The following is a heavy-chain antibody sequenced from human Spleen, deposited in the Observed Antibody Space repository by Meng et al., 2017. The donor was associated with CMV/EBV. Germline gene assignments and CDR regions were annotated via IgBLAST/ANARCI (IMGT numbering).Heavy chain of an antibody. CDR3: ANIVGGGASY. J-gene: IGHJ4*02. CDR1: GFKVSRNY. CDR2: IYTGTST. Sequence: GGSLRLSCAASGFKVSRNYMTWVRQAPGQGLEWVSTIYTGTSTFYADSVRGRFTISRDNSRNTLYLQMNTLRADDTAVYYCANIVGGGASYWGQGTLVTVSS. V-gene: IGHV3-53*01. D-gene: IGHD1-26*01.